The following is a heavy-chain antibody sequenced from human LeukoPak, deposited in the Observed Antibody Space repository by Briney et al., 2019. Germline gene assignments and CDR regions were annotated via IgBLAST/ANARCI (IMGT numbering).Heavy chain of an antibody. CDR1: VGSISSYY. CDR3: ARDVSSGWSFFDY. V-gene: IGHV4-59*01. Sequence: SETLSLTSTVSVGSISSYYGSCIPEPPGKGGGWMGDIYYSRSANYNPSLKSRVTISVDKYKNQFSLKLSSVTAADTAVYYCARDVSSGWSFFDYWGQGTLVTVSS. CDR2: IYYSRSA. D-gene: IGHD6-19*01. J-gene: IGHJ4*02.